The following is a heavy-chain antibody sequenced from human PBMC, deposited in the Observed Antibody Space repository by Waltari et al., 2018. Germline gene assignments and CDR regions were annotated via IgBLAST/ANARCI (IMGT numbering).Heavy chain of an antibody. J-gene: IGHJ6*04. Sequence: QVQLQESGPGLVKPSETLSLTCAVSGYSISSGYYWGWIRQPPGKGLEWIGSIYYSGSTYYNPSLKSRVTISVDTSKNQFSLKLSSVTAADTAVYYCAKGPMVRGVLRVWGKGTTVTVSS. CDR2: IYYSGST. V-gene: IGHV4-38-2*01. D-gene: IGHD3-10*01. CDR1: GYSISSGYY. CDR3: AKGPMVRGVLRV.